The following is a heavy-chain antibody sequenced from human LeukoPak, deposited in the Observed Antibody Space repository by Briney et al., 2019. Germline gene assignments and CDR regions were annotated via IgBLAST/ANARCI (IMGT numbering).Heavy chain of an antibody. CDR1: GFTFSSYA. V-gene: IGHV4-39*01. D-gene: IGHD5-18*01. CDR2: IYYSGST. Sequence: GSLRLSCAASGFTFSSYAMSWVRQPPGKGLEWIGSIYYSGSTYYNPSLKSRVTISVDTSKNQFSLKLSSVTAADTAVYYCARRAAMATDYWGQGTLVTVSS. CDR3: ARRAAMATDY. J-gene: IGHJ4*02.